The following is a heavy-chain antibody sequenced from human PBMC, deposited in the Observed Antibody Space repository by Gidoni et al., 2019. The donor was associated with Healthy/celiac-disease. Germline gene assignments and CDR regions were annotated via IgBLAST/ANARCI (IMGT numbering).Heavy chain of an antibody. V-gene: IGHV3-73*02. CDR3: TRGIAAAKDDY. J-gene: IGHJ4*02. CDR1: GLTFSGSA. CDR2: IRSKANSYAT. Sequence: EVQLVESGGGLVQPGGSLKLSCAASGLTFSGSAMHWVRQASGKGLEWVGRIRSKANSYATAYAASVKGRFTISRDDSKNTAYLQMNSLKTEDTAVYYCTRGIAAAKDDYWGQGTLVTVSS. D-gene: IGHD6-13*01.